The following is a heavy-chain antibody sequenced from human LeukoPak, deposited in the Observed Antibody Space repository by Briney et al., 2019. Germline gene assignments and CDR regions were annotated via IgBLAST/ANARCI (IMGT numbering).Heavy chain of an antibody. V-gene: IGHV4-59*08. CDR1: GGSISSYY. CDR3: ARRRDGYNWMWDY. Sequence: SETLSLTCTVSGGSISSYYWSWIRQPPGKGLEWIGCIYYSGSTNYNPSFKSRVTISVDTSKNQFSLNLSSVTASDTAVYYCARRRDGYNWMWDYWGQGTLVTVSS. J-gene: IGHJ4*02. D-gene: IGHD5-24*01. CDR2: IYYSGST.